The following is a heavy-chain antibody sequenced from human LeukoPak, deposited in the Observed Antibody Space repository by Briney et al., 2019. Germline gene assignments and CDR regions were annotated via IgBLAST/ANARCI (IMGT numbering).Heavy chain of an antibody. CDR2: IYYSGSA. V-gene: IGHV4-59*01. CDR1: GGSISSYY. J-gene: IGHJ4*02. Sequence: SETLSLTCTASGGSISSYYWSWIRQPPGKGLEWIGYIYYSGSANYNPSLKSRVTISVDTSKNQFSLKLSSVTAADTAVYYCARARGYSGYHFDYWGQGTLVTVSS. D-gene: IGHD5-12*01. CDR3: ARARGYSGYHFDY.